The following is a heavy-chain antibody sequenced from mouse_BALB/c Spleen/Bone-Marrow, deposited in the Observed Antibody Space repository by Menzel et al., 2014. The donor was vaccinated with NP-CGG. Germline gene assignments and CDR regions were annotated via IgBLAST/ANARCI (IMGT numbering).Heavy chain of an antibody. CDR1: GYTFTSSR. J-gene: IGHJ2*01. V-gene: IGHV1S130*01. Sequence: QVQLQQSGSVLVRPGASVKLSCKASGYTFTSSRMHWAKQRPGQGLEWIGEIHPNSGNTNYNEKFKGKATLTVDTSSSTAYVDLRSLTSEDSAVYYCARHYRYAYYFDYWGQGTTLTVSS. CDR3: ARHYRYAYYFDY. CDR2: IHPNSGNT. D-gene: IGHD2-14*01.